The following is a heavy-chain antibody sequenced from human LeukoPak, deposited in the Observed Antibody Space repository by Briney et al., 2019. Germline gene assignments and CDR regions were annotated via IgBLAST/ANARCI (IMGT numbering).Heavy chain of an antibody. CDR2: IYHSGST. D-gene: IGHD5-18*01. CDR1: GGSISSGGYS. CDR3: ARGVIQLWLPYFDY. J-gene: IGHJ4*02. V-gene: IGHV4-30-2*01. Sequence: NPSQTLSPTCAVSGGSISSGGYSWSWIRQPPGKGLEWIGYIYHSGSTYYNPSLKSRVTISVDRSKNQFSLKLSSVTAADTAVYYCARGVIQLWLPYFDYWGQGTLVTVSS.